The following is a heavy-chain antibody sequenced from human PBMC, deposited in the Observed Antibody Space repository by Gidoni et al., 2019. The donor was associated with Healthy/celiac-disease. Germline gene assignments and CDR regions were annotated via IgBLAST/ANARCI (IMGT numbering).Heavy chain of an antibody. V-gene: IGHV3-9*01. CDR3: AKDRAIFGLNYFDY. CDR1: GFTFDDYA. Sequence: EVQLVESGGGLVQPGRSLRLSCAASGFTFDDYAMHWVRQAPGKGLEWVSGISWNSGSIGYADSVKGRFTISRDNAKNSLYLQMNSLRAEDTALYYCAKDRAIFGLNYFDYWGQGTLVTVSS. J-gene: IGHJ4*02. CDR2: ISWNSGSI. D-gene: IGHD3-3*01.